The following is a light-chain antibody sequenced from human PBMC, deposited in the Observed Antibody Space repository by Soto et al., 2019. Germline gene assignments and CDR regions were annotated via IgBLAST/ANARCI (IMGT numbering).Light chain of an antibody. CDR2: DVT. CDR1: SSDVGGYNY. J-gene: IGLJ2*01. V-gene: IGLV2-11*01. CDR3: CSYAGRYTI. Sequence: QSALTQPRSVSGSPGQSVTISCTGTSSDVGGYNYVCWYQQHPGKAPKLMIYDVTERPSGVPDRFSGSKSGSTASLTISGLQAEDEADYYCCSYAGRYTIFGGGTKLTVL.